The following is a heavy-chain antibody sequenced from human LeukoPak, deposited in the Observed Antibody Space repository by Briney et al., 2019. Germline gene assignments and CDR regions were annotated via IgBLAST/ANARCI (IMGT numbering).Heavy chain of an antibody. CDR3: AGMGEGVRGVINYYYYMDV. D-gene: IGHD3-10*01. CDR1: GFTFSSYA. Sequence: GGSLRLSCAASGFTFSSYAMHWVRQAPGKGLEWVAVISYDGSNKYYADSVKGRFTISRDNSKNTLYLQMNSLRAEDTAVYYCAGMGEGVRGVINYYYYMDVWGKGTTVTVSS. CDR2: ISYDGSNK. V-gene: IGHV3-30*04. J-gene: IGHJ6*03.